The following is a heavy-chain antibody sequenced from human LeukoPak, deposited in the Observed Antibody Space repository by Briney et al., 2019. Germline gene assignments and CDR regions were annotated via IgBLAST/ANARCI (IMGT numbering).Heavy chain of an antibody. J-gene: IGHJ4*02. D-gene: IGHD1-26*01. V-gene: IGHV4-38-2*01. CDR2: IYHSGST. CDR3: AKWGSGGFDY. Sequence: PSETLSLTCAVSGYSISSGYYWGWIRQPPGKGLEWIGSIYHSGSTYYNPSLKSRVTISVDTSKNQFSLKLSSVTAADTAVYYCAKWGSGGFDYWGQGTLVTVSS. CDR1: GYSISSGYY.